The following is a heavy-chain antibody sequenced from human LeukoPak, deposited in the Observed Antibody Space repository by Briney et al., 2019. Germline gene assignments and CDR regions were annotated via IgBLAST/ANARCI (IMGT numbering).Heavy chain of an antibody. J-gene: IGHJ6*03. V-gene: IGHV1-69*05. CDR2: IIPIFGTA. Sequence: SVTVSYTASGGTFSSYAISWVRQAPGQGLEWMGGIIPIFGTANYAQKFQGRVTITTDESTSTAYMELSSLRSEDTAVYYCARAYCGGDCYSGYYYYYMDVWGKGTTVTVSS. CDR3: ARAYCGGDCYSGYYYYYMDV. CDR1: GGTFSSYA. D-gene: IGHD2-21*02.